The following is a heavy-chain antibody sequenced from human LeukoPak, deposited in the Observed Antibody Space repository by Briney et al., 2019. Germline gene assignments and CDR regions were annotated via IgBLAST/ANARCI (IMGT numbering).Heavy chain of an antibody. CDR3: AKDASSGGPDYFDY. CDR2: IGRSGRNT. V-gene: IGHV3-23*01. Sequence: GGSLRLSCAPSGFTFSSYAMSWVRQAPGKGLEWVSAIGRSGRNTYYADSVKGRFTISRDNSKNTLYLQMNSLSAEDTAVYYCAKDASSGGPDYFDYWGQGTLVTVSS. CDR1: GFTFSSYA. J-gene: IGHJ4*02. D-gene: IGHD6-19*01.